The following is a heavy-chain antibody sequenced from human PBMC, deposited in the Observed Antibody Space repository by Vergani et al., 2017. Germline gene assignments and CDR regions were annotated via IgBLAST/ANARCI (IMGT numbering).Heavy chain of an antibody. CDR2: IAHSGYT. D-gene: IGHD3-9*01. J-gene: IGHJ4*02. CDR1: GYSISSGYY. CDR3: VRRSGIVYDIFSGTQYFFDF. Sequence: QVQLQESGPGLLKPSETLSLTCTVSGYSISSGYYWGWIRQPPGKGLEWIGSIAHSGYTFYSPSLKSRVSMSVDTSKNQFSLRVNSVTAADPAVYYCVRRSGIVYDIFSGTQYFFDFWCQGTLVTVAS. V-gene: IGHV4-38-2*02.